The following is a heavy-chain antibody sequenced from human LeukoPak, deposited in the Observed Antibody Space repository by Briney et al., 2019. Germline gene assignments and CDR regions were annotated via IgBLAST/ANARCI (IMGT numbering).Heavy chain of an antibody. CDR2: IGPTGTDR. V-gene: IGHV3-21*01. CDR1: GFTFSSCG. Sequence: GGSLRLSCAASGFTFSSCGFNWVRQAPGKGLEWVSSIGPTGTDRYYVDSVRGRFTISRDNAKNSMYLQMDSLRDEDTAVYYCATETIGRHYDYWGQGTLLTVSS. J-gene: IGHJ4*02. CDR3: ATETIGRHYDY. D-gene: IGHD1-14*01.